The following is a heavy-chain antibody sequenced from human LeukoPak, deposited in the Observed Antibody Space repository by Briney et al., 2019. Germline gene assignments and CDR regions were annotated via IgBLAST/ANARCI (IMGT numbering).Heavy chain of an antibody. CDR3: AKYYYGSGSYPYYYYYYMDV. D-gene: IGHD3-10*01. CDR2: ISGSGGST. J-gene: IGHJ6*03. V-gene: IGHV3-23*01. Sequence: GGSLRLSCAASGFTFSSYAMSWVRQAPGKGLEWVSAISGSGGSTYYADSVKGRFTISRDNSKNTLYLQMNSLRAEDTAVYYCAKYYYGSGSYPYYYYYYMDVWGKGTTVTVSS. CDR1: GFTFSSYA.